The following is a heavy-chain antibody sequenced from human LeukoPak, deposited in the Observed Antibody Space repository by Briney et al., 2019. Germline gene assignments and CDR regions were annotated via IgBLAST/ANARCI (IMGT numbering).Heavy chain of an antibody. CDR3: ARERAGDVDY. V-gene: IGHV3-49*03. CDR1: GFNFGVVA. CDR2: IGNREYGGTA. Sequence: GGSLRLSCAASGFNFGVVAMDWIRQAPGKGLEWVGFIGNREYGGTAEYAASVNGRFAISRDDSKSIVYLQMNDLRTEDTGVYYCARERAGDVDYWGLGTLVTVSS. J-gene: IGHJ4*02.